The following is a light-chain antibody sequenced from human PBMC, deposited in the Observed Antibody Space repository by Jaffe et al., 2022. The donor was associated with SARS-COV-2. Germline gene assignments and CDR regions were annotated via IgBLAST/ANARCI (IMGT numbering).Light chain of an antibody. CDR1: NSNIGGNS. CDR3: TAWDGSLSGWV. CDR2: RNN. J-gene: IGLJ3*02. Sequence: QSVLTQPPSASGTPGQRVTISCSGSNSNIGGNSVYWYQQLPGTAPKLLIYRNNQRPSGVPDRFSGSKSGTSASLAISGLRSEDEADYYCTAWDGSLSGWVFGGGTKLTVL. V-gene: IGLV1-47*01.